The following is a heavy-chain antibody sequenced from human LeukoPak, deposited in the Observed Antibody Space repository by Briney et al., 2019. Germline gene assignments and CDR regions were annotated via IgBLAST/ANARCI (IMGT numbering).Heavy chain of an antibody. CDR3: ARGVRIAVAGNIDY. CDR1: GFTFSSYA. J-gene: IGHJ4*02. V-gene: IGHV3-23*01. Sequence: GGSLRLSCAASGFTFSSYAMSWVRQAPGKGLEWVSAISGSGGSTYYADSVKGRFTISRDNSKNTLYLQMNSLRAEDTAVYYCARGVRIAVAGNIDYWGQGALVTVSS. D-gene: IGHD6-19*01. CDR2: ISGSGGST.